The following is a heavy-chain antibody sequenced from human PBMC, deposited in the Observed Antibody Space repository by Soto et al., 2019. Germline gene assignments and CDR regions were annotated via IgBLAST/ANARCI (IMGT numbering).Heavy chain of an antibody. V-gene: IGHV3-9*01. CDR1: GLTFDDYA. Sequence: EVQLVESGGGLVQPGRSLRLSCAASGLTFDDYAMHWVRQAPRKGLEWVSGISWNVGSIAYADSVKGRFTISRDNAKNSLYLQMNSLRAEDTALYYCAKGVAGWYYFDYWGQGTLVTVSS. J-gene: IGHJ4*02. D-gene: IGHD3-3*01. CDR3: AKGVAGWYYFDY. CDR2: ISWNVGSI.